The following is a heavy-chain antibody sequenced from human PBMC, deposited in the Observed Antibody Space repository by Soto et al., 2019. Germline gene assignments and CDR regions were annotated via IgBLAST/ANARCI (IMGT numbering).Heavy chain of an antibody. CDR3: ARGVSRRTSRHSSSWYLHYNWFDP. V-gene: IGHV6-1*01. D-gene: IGHD6-13*01. CDR2: TYYRSKWYN. J-gene: IGHJ5*02. CDR1: GDSVSSNSAA. Sequence: KQSQTLSLTCAISGDSVSSNSAAWNWIRQSPSRGLEWLGRTYYRSKWYNDYAVSLKSRITINPDTSKNQFSLQLNSVTPEDTAVYYCARGVSRRTSRHSSSWYLHYNWFDPWGQGTLVTVSS.